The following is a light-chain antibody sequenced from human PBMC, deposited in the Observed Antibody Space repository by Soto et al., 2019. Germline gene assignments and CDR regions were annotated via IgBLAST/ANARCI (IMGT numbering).Light chain of an antibody. CDR1: QSLSFN. J-gene: IGKJ1*01. V-gene: IGKV3-15*01. CDR3: QQYYRWPQT. CDR2: AAS. Sequence: EIVMTQSPATLSVSPGERATHSCRASQSLSFNLAWYQQKPCQAPRLLIYAASTRATGIPARFSGSGSGTEFTLTISSLQSEDFAVYYCQQYYRWPQTFGQGTKVDI.